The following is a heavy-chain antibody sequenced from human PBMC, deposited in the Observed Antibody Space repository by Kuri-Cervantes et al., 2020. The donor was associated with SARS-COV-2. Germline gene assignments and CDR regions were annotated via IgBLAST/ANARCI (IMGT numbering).Heavy chain of an antibody. CDR3: ATDWGSSVDGMGV. Sequence: GESLKISCAASGFTFSSYAMTWVRRAPGKGLEWVSAISGSGGSTYHADSVKGRFTISRDNAKNSLYLQMNSLRAEDTAVYYCATDWGSSVDGMGVWGQGTTVTVSS. V-gene: IGHV3-23*01. D-gene: IGHD6-6*01. J-gene: IGHJ6*01. CDR2: ISGSGGST. CDR1: GFTFSSYA.